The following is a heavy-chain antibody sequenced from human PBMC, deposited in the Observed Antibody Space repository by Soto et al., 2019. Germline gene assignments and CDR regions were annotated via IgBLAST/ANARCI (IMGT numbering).Heavy chain of an antibody. J-gene: IGHJ6*02. CDR1: GYTFSNYG. CDR2: ISGYNGNT. D-gene: IGHD6-19*01. V-gene: IGHV1-18*01. Sequence: QVQLVQFGAEVKKPGASVTVSCKTSGYTFSNYGINWVRQAPGQGLEWMGWISGYNGNTNYAQTVQGRVTMTTDTSTGTVYMELRSLKSDDTAIYYCSRFIMVGGWFDPNYYHGMDVWGQGTTVTVSS. CDR3: SRFIMVGGWFDPNYYHGMDV.